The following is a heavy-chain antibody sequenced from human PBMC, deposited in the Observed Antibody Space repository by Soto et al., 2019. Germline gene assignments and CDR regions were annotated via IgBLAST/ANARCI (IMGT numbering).Heavy chain of an antibody. Sequence: GGSLRLSCAASGFTFYIYAMSWVRQAPGKGLEWVSGIFGNGGGISYADSVKGRFTISRDNSNNILYLPMNSLRAEDTAVYFCAKDRQPDGLWPFDHWGQGTLVTVA. CDR1: GFTFYIYA. CDR3: AKDRQPDGLWPFDH. D-gene: IGHD2-8*01. CDR2: IFGNGGGI. V-gene: IGHV3-23*01. J-gene: IGHJ4*02.